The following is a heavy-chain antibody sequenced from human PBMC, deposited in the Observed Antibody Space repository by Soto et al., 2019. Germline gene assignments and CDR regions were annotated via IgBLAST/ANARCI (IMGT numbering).Heavy chain of an antibody. V-gene: IGHV4-30-2*01. CDR2: IYHSGST. CDR3: ARVPGP. Sequence: QLQLQESGSGLVKPSQTLSLTCAVSGGSISSGGYSWSWIRQPPGKALEWIGYIYHSGSTYYNPSHKSRVTISVDRSKNQFSLKLSSVSAADPAVYYCARVPGPWGQGTTVTVSS. CDR1: GGSISSGGYS. J-gene: IGHJ6*02.